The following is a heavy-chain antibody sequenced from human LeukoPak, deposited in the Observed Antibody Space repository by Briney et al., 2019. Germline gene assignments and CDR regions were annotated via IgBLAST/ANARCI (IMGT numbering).Heavy chain of an antibody. D-gene: IGHD3-9*01. Sequence: ASVKVSCKASGYTLTDYYIHWVRQAPGQGLEWMGWITPSSGGTIYAQKFQGRVTMTRDTSISTAYMELSRLRSDDTAVYYCARQYSDILTGYHRGELYWYFDLWGRGTLVTVSS. V-gene: IGHV1-2*02. CDR1: GYTLTDYY. CDR2: ITPSSGGT. CDR3: ARQYSDILTGYHRGELYWYFDL. J-gene: IGHJ2*01.